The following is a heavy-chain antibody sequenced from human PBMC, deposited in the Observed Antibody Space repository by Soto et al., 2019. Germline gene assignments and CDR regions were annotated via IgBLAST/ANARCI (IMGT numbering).Heavy chain of an antibody. V-gene: IGHV5-51*01. CDR2: IYPGDSDT. Sequence: PGESLKISCKGSGYSFTSYWIGWVRQMPGKGLEWMGIIYPGDSDTRYSPSFQGQVTISADKSISTAYLQWSSLKASDTAMYYCARLSRKYSGYDSQPLDYWGQGTLVTVSS. D-gene: IGHD5-12*01. CDR3: ARLSRKYSGYDSQPLDY. CDR1: GYSFTSYW. J-gene: IGHJ4*02.